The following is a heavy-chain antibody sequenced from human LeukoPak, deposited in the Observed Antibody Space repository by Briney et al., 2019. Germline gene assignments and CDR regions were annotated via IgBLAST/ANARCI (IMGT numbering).Heavy chain of an antibody. D-gene: IGHD6-6*01. CDR2: INPNSGGT. V-gene: IGHV1-2*02. J-gene: IGHJ5*02. Sequence: ASVKVSCKASVYIFTYYYVHWVRQAPGQGLEWMGLINPNSGGTNFAQKFQGRVTMTRDTSITTAYMELSRLSSDDTAVYYCARGWQINSSGGFVDPWGQGTLVTVSS. CDR3: ARGWQINSSGGFVDP. CDR1: VYIFTYYY.